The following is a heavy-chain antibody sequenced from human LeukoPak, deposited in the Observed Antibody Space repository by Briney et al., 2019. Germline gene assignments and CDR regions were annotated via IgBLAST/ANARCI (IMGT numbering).Heavy chain of an antibody. Sequence: GASVKVSCKASVCTFSSYAISWVRQAPGQGLEWMGRIIPIFGIANYAQKFQGRVTITADKSTSTAYMELSSLRSEDTAVYYCALAYCGGDCYESAEYFQHWGQGTLVTVSS. D-gene: IGHD2-21*02. V-gene: IGHV1-69*04. CDR2: IIPIFGIA. CDR1: VCTFSSYA. J-gene: IGHJ1*01. CDR3: ALAYCGGDCYESAEYFQH.